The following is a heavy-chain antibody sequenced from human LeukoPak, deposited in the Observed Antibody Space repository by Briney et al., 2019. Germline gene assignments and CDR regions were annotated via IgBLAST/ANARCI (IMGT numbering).Heavy chain of an antibody. J-gene: IGHJ4*02. V-gene: IGHV3-23*01. Sequence: GGSLRLSCAASGFTFSSYVMSGVRQAQGKGLEWVSGISGSGDYTYYADSVKGRFTISRDKSKNTLYLQMHNLRAEDTAVYYCAKEDSSGCLDYWGQGTLVTVSS. CDR3: AKEDSSGCLDY. CDR1: GFTFSSYV. CDR2: ISGSGDYT. D-gene: IGHD3-22*01.